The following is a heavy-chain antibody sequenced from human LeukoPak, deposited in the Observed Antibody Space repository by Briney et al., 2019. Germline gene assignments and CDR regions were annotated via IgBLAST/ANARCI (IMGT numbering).Heavy chain of an antibody. V-gene: IGHV4-39*01. CDR3: ARPSENWYLDL. CDR1: GGSISSSSYY. Sequence: SETLSLTCTVSGGSISSSSYYWGWIRQPPGKGLEWIGSIYYSGSTYYNPSLKSRVTISVDTSKNQFSLKLSSVTAADTAVYYCARPSENWYLDLWGRGTLVTVSS. CDR2: IYYSGST. J-gene: IGHJ2*01.